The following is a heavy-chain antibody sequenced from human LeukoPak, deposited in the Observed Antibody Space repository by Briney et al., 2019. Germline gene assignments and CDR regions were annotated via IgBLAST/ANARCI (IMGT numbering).Heavy chain of an antibody. D-gene: IGHD3-22*01. CDR1: GFTFSSYA. CDR2: ISGSGGST. V-gene: IGHV3-23*01. CDR3: AKGPMGYYDSSGYPTEAEYFQH. Sequence: QPGGYLRLSCAASGFTFSSYAMSWVRQAPGKGLEWVSAISGSGGSTYYADSVKGRFTISRDNSKNTLYLQMNSLRDEDTAVYYCAKGPMGYYDSSGYPTEAEYFQHWGQGTLVTVSS. J-gene: IGHJ1*01.